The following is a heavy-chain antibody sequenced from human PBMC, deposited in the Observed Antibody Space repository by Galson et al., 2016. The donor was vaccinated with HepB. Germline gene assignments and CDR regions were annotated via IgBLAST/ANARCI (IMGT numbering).Heavy chain of an antibody. CDR2: ISSSSSYI. D-gene: IGHD6-13*01. V-gene: IGHV3-21*04. Sequence: SLRLSCAASGFTFSSYSMNWVRQAPGKGLEWVSSISSSSSYIYYADSVKGRFTISRDNAKNSLYLQMNSLTAEDTAVYYCAKDKRGHSSAWYWYFDYWGPGTLVSVSS. CDR1: GFTFSSYS. J-gene: IGHJ4*02. CDR3: AKDKRGHSSAWYWYFDY.